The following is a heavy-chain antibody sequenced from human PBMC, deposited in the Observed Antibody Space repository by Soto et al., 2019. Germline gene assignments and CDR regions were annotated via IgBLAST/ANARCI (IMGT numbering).Heavy chain of an antibody. J-gene: IGHJ6*02. CDR2: TSAYNGKT. CDR1: GYTFTSYG. Sequence: QVQLVQSGAEVKKPGASVKVSCKASGYTFTSYGISWVRQAPGQGREWMGWTSAYNGKTNNAQKLQGRDTMTTDTSTSTAYMELRSLRSDDTAVYYCARELTTVTTGYYYYYGMDVWGQGTTVTVSS. V-gene: IGHV1-18*04. CDR3: ARELTTVTTGYYYYYGMDV. D-gene: IGHD4-17*01.